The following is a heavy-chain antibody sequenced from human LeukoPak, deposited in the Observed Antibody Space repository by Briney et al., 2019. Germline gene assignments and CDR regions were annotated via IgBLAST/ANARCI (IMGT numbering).Heavy chain of an antibody. V-gene: IGHV4-59*08. CDR3: ARDSSGYYRIDY. J-gene: IGHJ4*02. Sequence: ETLSLTCTVSGGSISSYYWSWIRQPPGKGLEWIGYVFHSGSTNYNPSLKSRVTISVDTSKNQFSLKLTSVTAADTAVYYCARDSSGYYRIDYWGQGTLVTVSS. CDR2: VFHSGST. D-gene: IGHD3-22*01. CDR1: GGSISSYY.